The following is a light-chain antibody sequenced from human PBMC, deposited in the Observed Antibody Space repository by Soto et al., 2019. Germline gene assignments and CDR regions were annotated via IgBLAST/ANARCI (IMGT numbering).Light chain of an antibody. CDR1: SSDIGGYNY. CDR3: SSYAGSNVV. Sequence: QSALTQPPSASGSPGQSVTISCTGTSSDIGGYNYVSWYQQHPGKAPKLMIYEVSKRPSGVPDRFSGSKSGNTASLTVSGLQAEDEAHYYCSSYAGSNVVFGGGTQLTVL. V-gene: IGLV2-8*01. CDR2: EVS. J-gene: IGLJ2*01.